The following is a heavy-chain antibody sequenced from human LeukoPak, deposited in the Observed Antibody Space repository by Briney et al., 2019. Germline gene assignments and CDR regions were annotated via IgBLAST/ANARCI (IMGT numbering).Heavy chain of an antibody. CDR1: GGSISSSSYY. V-gene: IGHV4-39*01. D-gene: IGHD6-13*01. CDR2: IYYSGST. Sequence: PSGTLSLTCTVSGGSISSSSYYWGWIRQPPGKGLEWIGSIYYSGSTYYNPSLKSRVTISVDTSKNQFSLKLSSVTAADTAVYYCARIGLYSSSYFDYWGQGTLVTVSS. CDR3: ARIGLYSSSYFDY. J-gene: IGHJ4*03.